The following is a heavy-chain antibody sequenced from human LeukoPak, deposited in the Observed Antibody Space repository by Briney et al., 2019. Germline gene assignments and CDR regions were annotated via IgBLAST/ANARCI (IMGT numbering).Heavy chain of an antibody. CDR2: VSYDGSNM. D-gene: IGHD1-26*01. J-gene: IGHJ4*02. CDR1: GFTFSNYA. Sequence: GRSLRLSCAASGFTFSNYAIHWVRQAPGKGLEWVAAVSYDGSNMYYGDAVKGRFTISRDNSKNTVDLQMNSLRTEDTAVYYCAKDVVPGEAYLDYWGQGTLVTVSS. V-gene: IGHV3-30*18. CDR3: AKDVVPGEAYLDY.